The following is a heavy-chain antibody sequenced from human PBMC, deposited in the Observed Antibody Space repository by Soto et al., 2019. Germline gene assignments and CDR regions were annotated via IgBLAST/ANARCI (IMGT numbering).Heavy chain of an antibody. CDR3: ARLRRDGYGWNYYYYGMDV. D-gene: IGHD5-12*01. CDR2: IYHGGST. Sequence: PSETLSLTCAVSGYSISSGYYWGWLRQPPGKGLEWIGSIYHGGSTYYNPSLESRVTISVDTSKNQFSLKLSSVTAADTAVYYCARLRRDGYGWNYYYYGMDVWGQGTTVTVSS. J-gene: IGHJ6*02. V-gene: IGHV4-38-2*01. CDR1: GYSISSGYY.